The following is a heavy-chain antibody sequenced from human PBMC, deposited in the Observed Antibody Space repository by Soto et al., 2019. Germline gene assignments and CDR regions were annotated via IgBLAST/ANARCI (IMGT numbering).Heavy chain of an antibody. Sequence: SETLSLTCTVTGDSISSYYWSWIRQPAGKGLEWIGRIYTSGSTNYNPSLKSRVTMSVDTSKNQFSLKLSSVTAADTAVYYCARVKPSYGHDYWGQGTLVTVSS. D-gene: IGHD5-18*01. V-gene: IGHV4-4*07. CDR3: ARVKPSYGHDY. CDR1: GDSISSYY. J-gene: IGHJ4*02. CDR2: IYTSGST.